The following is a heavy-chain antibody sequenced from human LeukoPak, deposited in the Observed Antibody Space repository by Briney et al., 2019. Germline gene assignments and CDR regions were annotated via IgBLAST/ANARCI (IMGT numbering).Heavy chain of an antibody. Sequence: PGGSLRLSCAASGFTFSSYSMYWVRQAPGKGLEWISCISSSSSAIYYAGSVKGRSTISRDNAKNSLYLQMNSLRDEDTAVYYCVRDHYYSFDYWGQGTLVTVSS. J-gene: IGHJ4*02. CDR3: VRDHYYSFDY. D-gene: IGHD2/OR15-2a*01. CDR2: ISSSSSAI. CDR1: GFTFSSYS. V-gene: IGHV3-48*02.